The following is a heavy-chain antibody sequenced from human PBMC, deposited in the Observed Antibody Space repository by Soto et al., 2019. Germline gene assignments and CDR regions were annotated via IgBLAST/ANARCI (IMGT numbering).Heavy chain of an antibody. CDR2: IYHSGST. D-gene: IGHD3-22*01. J-gene: IGHJ5*02. V-gene: IGHV4-31*03. CDR1: GGSISSGGYY. Sequence: SETLSLTCTVSGGSISSGGYYWSWIRQHPGKGLERIGYIYHSGSTYYNPSLKSRVTISVDTSKNQFSLKLSSVTAADTAVYYCARGGAHQYDSSGYLSPWGQGTLVTVSS. CDR3: ARGGAHQYDSSGYLSP.